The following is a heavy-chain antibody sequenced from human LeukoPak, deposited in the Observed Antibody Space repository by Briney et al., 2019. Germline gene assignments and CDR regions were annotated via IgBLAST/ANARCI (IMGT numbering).Heavy chain of an antibody. Sequence: SVKVSCKASGGTFSSYAISWVRQAPGQGLEWMGGIIPIFGTANYAQKFQGRVTITADESTSTAYMELSSLRSEDTAVYYCARGGAYCSSTSCYTNFDYWGQGTLVTVSS. D-gene: IGHD2-2*02. CDR1: GGTFSSYA. V-gene: IGHV1-69*01. CDR3: ARGGAYCSSTSCYTNFDY. J-gene: IGHJ4*02. CDR2: IIPIFGTA.